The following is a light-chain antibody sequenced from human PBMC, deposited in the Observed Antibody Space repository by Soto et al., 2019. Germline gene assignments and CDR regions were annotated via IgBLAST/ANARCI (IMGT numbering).Light chain of an antibody. Sequence: EIVLTQSPATLSLSPGERATLSCRASQSVSSYLAWYQQKPGHAPRLLIYDASNRATGIPARFSGSGSGTDFTLTSSSLEPEDFAVYSCQQRSNWPPTFGQGTKLEIK. J-gene: IGKJ2*01. V-gene: IGKV3-11*01. CDR2: DAS. CDR1: QSVSSY. CDR3: QQRSNWPPT.